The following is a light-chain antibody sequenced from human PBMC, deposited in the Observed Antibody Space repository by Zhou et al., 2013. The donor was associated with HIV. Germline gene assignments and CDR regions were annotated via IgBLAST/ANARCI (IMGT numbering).Light chain of an antibody. V-gene: IGKV3D-15*01. Sequence: EIVMTQSPATLSVSPGEGATLSCRASQSVSSKLAWYQQKPGQAPRLLMFGASIRAHGIPDRFSGSGSGTDGSLTISRLEAEDFAVYYCQQYEFFGQGTRLEMK. CDR1: QSVSSK. CDR2: GAS. J-gene: IGKJ5*01. CDR3: QQYEF.